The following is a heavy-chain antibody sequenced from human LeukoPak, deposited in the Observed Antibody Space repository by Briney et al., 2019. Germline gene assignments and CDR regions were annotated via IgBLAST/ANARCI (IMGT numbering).Heavy chain of an antibody. CDR2: IYYTGSI. J-gene: IGHJ6*02. V-gene: IGHV4-31*03. CDR3: ARDHSYYFGSQTSTLDV. D-gene: IGHD3-10*01. Sequence: ASETLSLTCTISGASISTGGYYWTWIRQPPGEGLEWIGYIYYTGSIDYNASLKSRLTISLETSKNRFSLKLNSVTAADTAVYYCARDHSYYFGSQTSTLDVWGQGTAVTVSS. CDR1: GASISTGGYY.